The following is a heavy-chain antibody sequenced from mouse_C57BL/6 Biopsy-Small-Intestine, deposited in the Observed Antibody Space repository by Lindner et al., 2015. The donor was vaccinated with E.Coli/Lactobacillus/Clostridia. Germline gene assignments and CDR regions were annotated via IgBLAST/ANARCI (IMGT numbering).Heavy chain of an antibody. CDR3: ARESKETNWNSVFWFDP. V-gene: IGHV1-7*01. D-gene: IGHD4-1*02. Sequence: SVKVSCKASGYTFTNYGITWVRQAPGQGLEWMGWISSYNGNTNYAQKFQDRVTMTTDTSTSTTYMELRSLTSDDTAVYYCARESKETNWNSVFWFDPWGQGTLVTVSS. CDR1: GYTFTNYG. J-gene: IGHJ4*01. CDR2: ISSYNGNT.